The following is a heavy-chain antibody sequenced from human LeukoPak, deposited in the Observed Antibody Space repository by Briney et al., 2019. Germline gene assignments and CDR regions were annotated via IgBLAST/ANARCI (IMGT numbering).Heavy chain of an antibody. CDR3: ARVSGVDVVIVLPGLRETDYFDY. Sequence: PGGSLRLSCAGSGFTFRSYWMTWIRQAPGKGLEWVANIKQDGSEKYYVGSVKGRFSISRDNAKNSLYLQMNSLRVEDTAVYYCARVSGVDVVIVLPGLRETDYFDYWGQGTLVTVSS. CDR1: GFTFRSYW. D-gene: IGHD2/OR15-2a*01. J-gene: IGHJ4*02. CDR2: IKQDGSEK. V-gene: IGHV3-7*01.